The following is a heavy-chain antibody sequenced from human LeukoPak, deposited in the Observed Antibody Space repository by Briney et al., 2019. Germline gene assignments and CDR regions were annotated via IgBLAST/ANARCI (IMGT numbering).Heavy chain of an antibody. CDR1: GYSFTSYW. CDR3: ARAPTSVSNPYYFDY. V-gene: IGHV5-51*01. Sequence: GESLKISCKGSGYSFTSYWIGWVRQMPGKGLEWMGVIYPDDSDTRYSPSFQGQVTISADKSISTAYLQWSSLKASDTAMYYCARAPTSVSNPYYFDYWGQGALVTVSS. CDR2: IYPDDSDT. D-gene: IGHD4-11*01. J-gene: IGHJ4*02.